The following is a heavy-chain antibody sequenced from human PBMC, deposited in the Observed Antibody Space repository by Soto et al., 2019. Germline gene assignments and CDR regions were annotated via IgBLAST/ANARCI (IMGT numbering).Heavy chain of an antibody. CDR1: GGTFSSYA. V-gene: IGHV1-69*13. J-gene: IGHJ3*02. CDR2: IIPIFGTA. D-gene: IGHD6-13*01. CDR3: ARVARIAAAKIKDAFDI. Sequence: ASVKVSCKASGGTFSSYAISWVRQAPGQGLEWMGGIIPIFGTANYAQKFQGRVTITADESTSTAYMELSSLRSEDTAVYYCARVARIAAAKIKDAFDIWGQGTMVTVSS.